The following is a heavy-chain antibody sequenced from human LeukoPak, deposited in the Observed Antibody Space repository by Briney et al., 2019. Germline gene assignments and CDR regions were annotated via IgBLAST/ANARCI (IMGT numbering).Heavy chain of an antibody. CDR3: ARGEIVVVPAAANYYYYMDV. Sequence: ASVKVSCKASGYTFTGYYMHWVRQAPGQGLEWMGWINPNSGDTNYSQKSQGRVSMTRDTSINTAYMELSRLTSDDTAVYYCARGEIVVVPAAANYYYYMDVWGKGTTVTVSS. J-gene: IGHJ6*03. D-gene: IGHD2-2*01. V-gene: IGHV1-2*02. CDR1: GYTFTGYY. CDR2: INPNSGDT.